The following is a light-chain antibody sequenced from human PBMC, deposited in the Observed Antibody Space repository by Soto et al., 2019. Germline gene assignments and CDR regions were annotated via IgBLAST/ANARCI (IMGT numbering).Light chain of an antibody. CDR1: QSLLHSNGYNY. CDR2: SGS. J-gene: IGKJ3*01. Sequence: IVMTQSPLSLPVTPGEPASISCKSSQSLLHSNGYNYLEWYLQKPGQSPQLLIYSGSNRASGVTDRFRGSGSGTDFPLTISRVEAEDVAVYYCMPAVQAPFTFGPGTKVDIQ. CDR3: MPAVQAPFT. V-gene: IGKV2-28*01.